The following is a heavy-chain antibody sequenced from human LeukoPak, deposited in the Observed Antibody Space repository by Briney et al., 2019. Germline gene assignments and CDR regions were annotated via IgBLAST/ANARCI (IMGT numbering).Heavy chain of an antibody. Sequence: SETLSLTCTVSGGSISSSSYYWGWIRQPPGKGLKWIGSIYYSGSTYYNPSLKSRVTILVDTSKNQFSLKLSSVTAADTAVYYCARDYGSGRRYYYMDVWGKGTTVTVSS. D-gene: IGHD3-10*01. CDR2: IYYSGST. V-gene: IGHV4-39*07. CDR3: ARDYGSGRRYYYMDV. CDR1: GGSISSSSYY. J-gene: IGHJ6*03.